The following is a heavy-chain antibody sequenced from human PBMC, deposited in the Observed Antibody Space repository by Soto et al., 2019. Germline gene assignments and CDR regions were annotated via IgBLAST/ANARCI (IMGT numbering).Heavy chain of an antibody. CDR2: IYHSGST. CDR1: GGSISSGGYS. Sequence: PSETLSLTCAVSGGSISSGGYSWGWIRQPPGKGLEWIGYIYHSGSTYYNPSLKSRVTISVDRSKNQISLKLSAVTVADTAVYYSARGPEATVSAFVYWGQGTLVTVSS. V-gene: IGHV4-30-2*01. J-gene: IGHJ4*02. D-gene: IGHD4-17*01. CDR3: ARGPEATVSAFVY.